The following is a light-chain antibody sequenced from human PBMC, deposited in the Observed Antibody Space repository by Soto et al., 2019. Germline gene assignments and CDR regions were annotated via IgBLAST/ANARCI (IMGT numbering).Light chain of an antibody. V-gene: IGKV1-39*01. CDR2: AAS. CDR3: QQSYSTPET. J-gene: IGKJ3*01. Sequence: DIQMTQSPSSLSASVGDRVTITCRASQSISSYLNWYQQKPGKAPKLLIYAASSLQSGVPSRFSGSGSGTDFTLTISSLQPEGVATYYCQQSYSTPETFGPGTKVDIK. CDR1: QSISSY.